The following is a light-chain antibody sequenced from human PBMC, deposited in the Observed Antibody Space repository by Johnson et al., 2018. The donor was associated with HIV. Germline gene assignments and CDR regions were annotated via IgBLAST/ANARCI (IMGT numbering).Light chain of an antibody. J-gene: IGLJ1*01. CDR3: GTWDSSLMTGF. CDR1: NSNIGHNS. Sequence: QSVLTQPPSVSAAPGQEVTISCSGSNSNIGHNSVSWYQQFPGTAPKLLIYDNNKRPSGIPDRFSGSKSGTSATLGITGLQTGDEADYYCGTWDSSLMTGFFVTGTKVTVL. V-gene: IGLV1-51*01. CDR2: DNN.